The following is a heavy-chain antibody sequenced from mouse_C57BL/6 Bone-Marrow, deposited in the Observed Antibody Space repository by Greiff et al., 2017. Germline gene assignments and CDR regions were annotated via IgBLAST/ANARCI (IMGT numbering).Heavy chain of an antibody. Sequence: VQLQQSGAELVMPGASVKLSCKASGYTFTSYWMHWVKQRPGQSLEWIGEIDPSDSYTNYTQKFKGKSTLTVDKSSSTAYMQLSSLTSEDSAVYFCARRVPGGYFDVWGTGTTVTVSS. V-gene: IGHV1-69*01. J-gene: IGHJ1*03. CDR3: ARRVPGGYFDV. CDR1: GYTFTSYW. D-gene: IGHD2-14*01. CDR2: IDPSDSYT.